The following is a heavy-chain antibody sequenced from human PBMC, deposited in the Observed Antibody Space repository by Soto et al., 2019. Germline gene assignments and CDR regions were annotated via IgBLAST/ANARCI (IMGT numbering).Heavy chain of an antibody. CDR2: INPNSGGT. Sequence: ASVKVSCKASGYTFTGYYMHWVRQAPGQGLEWMGWINPNSGGTNYAQKFQGWVTMTRDTSISTAYMGLSRLRSDDTAVYYCARDEANGSGAYYYYGMDVWGQGTTVTVSS. D-gene: IGHD3-10*01. J-gene: IGHJ6*02. CDR1: GYTFTGYY. V-gene: IGHV1-2*04. CDR3: ARDEANGSGAYYYYGMDV.